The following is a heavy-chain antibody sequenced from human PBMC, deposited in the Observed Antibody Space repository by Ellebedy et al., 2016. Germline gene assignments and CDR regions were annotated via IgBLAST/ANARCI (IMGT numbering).Heavy chain of an antibody. CDR2: IKQDGSEK. Sequence: GGSLRLSXAASGFTFSSYWMSWVRQAPGKGLEWVANIKQDGSEKYYVDSVKGRFTISRDNTKNSLYLQMNSLRAEDTAVYYCARERITVIVVVHDYWGRGTLVTVSS. CDR1: GFTFSSYW. CDR3: ARERITVIVVVHDY. V-gene: IGHV3-7*01. J-gene: IGHJ4*02. D-gene: IGHD3-22*01.